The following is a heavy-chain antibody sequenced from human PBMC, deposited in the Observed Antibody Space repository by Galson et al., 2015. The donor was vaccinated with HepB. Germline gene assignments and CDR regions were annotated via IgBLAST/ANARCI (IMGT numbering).Heavy chain of an antibody. Sequence: SVTVSCKASGGTFSSYAISWVRQAPGQGLEWMGGIIPIFGIANYAQKFQGRVTITADESTSTAYMELSSLRSEDTAVYYCARDFGANFDYWGQGTLVTVSS. CDR1: GGTFSSYA. V-gene: IGHV1-69*13. CDR3: ARDFGANFDY. CDR2: IIPIFGIA. D-gene: IGHD3-10*01. J-gene: IGHJ4*02.